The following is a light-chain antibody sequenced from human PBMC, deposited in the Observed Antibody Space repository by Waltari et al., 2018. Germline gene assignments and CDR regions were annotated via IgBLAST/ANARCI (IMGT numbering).Light chain of an antibody. CDR3: SSYATTSALL. J-gene: IGLJ1*01. Sequence: QSALTQPASVSGSPGQSITISCTGTSNDVGAYNYVAWYQQHPGKAPKIMIHSVTNRPSGVPNRFSVSKSGNTASLTISGLQAEDEADYYCSSYATTSALLFGTGTKVTVL. V-gene: IGLV2-14*03. CDR2: SVT. CDR1: SNDVGAYNY.